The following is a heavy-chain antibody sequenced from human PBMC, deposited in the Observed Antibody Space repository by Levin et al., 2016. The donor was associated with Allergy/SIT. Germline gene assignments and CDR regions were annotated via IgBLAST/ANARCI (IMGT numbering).Heavy chain of an antibody. CDR2: ISAYNGNT. V-gene: IGHV1-18*01. CDR3: ARDLTGSYYHYYGMDV. Sequence: ASVKVSCKASGYTFTSYGISWVRQAPGQGLEWMGWISAYNGNTNYAQKLQGRVTMTTDTSTSTAYMELRSLRSDDTAVYYCARDLTGSYYHYYGMDVWGQGTTVTVSS. J-gene: IGHJ6*02. CDR1: GYTFTSYG. D-gene: IGHD1-20*01.